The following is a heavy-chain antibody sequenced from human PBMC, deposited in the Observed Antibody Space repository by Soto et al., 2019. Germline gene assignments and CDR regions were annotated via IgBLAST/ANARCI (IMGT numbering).Heavy chain of an antibody. J-gene: IGHJ4*02. CDR3: ARATYYYDRSGYLYNFDY. D-gene: IGHD3-22*01. CDR1: GGSISSGDYY. CDR2: IYYSGST. V-gene: IGHV4-30-4*01. Sequence: SETLSLTCTVSGGSISSGDYYWSWIRQPPGKGLEWIGYIYYSGSTYYNPSLKSRVTISVDTSKNQFSLKLSSVTAADTAVYYCARATYYYDRSGYLYNFDYWGQGTLVTVSS.